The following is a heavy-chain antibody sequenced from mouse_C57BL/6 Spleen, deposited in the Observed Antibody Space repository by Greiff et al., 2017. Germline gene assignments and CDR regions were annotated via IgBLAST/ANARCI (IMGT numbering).Heavy chain of an antibody. CDR3: ARDWDGAWFAY. J-gene: IGHJ3*01. D-gene: IGHD4-1*01. Sequence: VHVKQSGPELVKPGASVKMSCKASGYTFTDYNMHWVKQSHGKSLEWIGYINPNNGGTSYNQKFKGKATLTVNKSSSTAYMELRSLTSEDSAVYYCARDWDGAWFAYWGQGTLVTVSA. CDR1: GYTFTDYN. CDR2: INPNNGGT. V-gene: IGHV1-22*01.